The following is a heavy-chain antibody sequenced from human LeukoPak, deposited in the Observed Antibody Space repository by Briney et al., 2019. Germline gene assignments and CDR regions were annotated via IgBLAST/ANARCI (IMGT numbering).Heavy chain of an antibody. J-gene: IGHJ6*03. V-gene: IGHV3-7*01. CDR2: IKQDGSEK. CDR1: GFTFSSYW. CDR3: ARVGYCSSTSCYRYCYYMDV. D-gene: IGHD2-2*01. Sequence: GGSLRLSCAASGFTFSSYWMSWVRQAPGKGLEWVANIKQDGSEKYYVDSVKGRFTISRDNAKNSLYLQMNSLRAEDTAVYYCARVGYCSSTSCYRYCYYMDVWGKGTTVTVSS.